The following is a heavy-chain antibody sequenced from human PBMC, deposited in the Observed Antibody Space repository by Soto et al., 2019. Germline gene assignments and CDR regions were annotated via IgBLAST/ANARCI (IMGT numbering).Heavy chain of an antibody. CDR3: ARDWSRYYDSSGLMWFY. D-gene: IGHD3-22*01. CDR2: ISAHNGDT. CDR1: GYTFTSYG. Sequence: QIQLAQSGGEMKKPGASVKVSCKASGYTFTSYGISWVRQAPGQGLEWVGWISAHNGDTRYAQNIQGRITMTTDTFTNTAYMELTSLTSDDTAVYYCARDWSRYYDSSGLMWFYWGQGTLVTVSS. J-gene: IGHJ4*02. V-gene: IGHV1-18*01.